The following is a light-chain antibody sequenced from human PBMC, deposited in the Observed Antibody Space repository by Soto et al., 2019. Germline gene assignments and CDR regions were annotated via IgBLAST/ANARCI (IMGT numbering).Light chain of an antibody. CDR3: CSYAGNNEV. CDR1: SSDVGGYNY. CDR2: DVS. Sequence: QSVLTQPRSVSGSPGQSVTISCTGTSSDVGGYNYVSWYQQHPGKAPKLMIYDVSKRPSGVPDRFSGSKSGNTASLTISGLQAEDEADYYCCSYAGNNEVFGGGTKVTVL. J-gene: IGLJ2*01. V-gene: IGLV2-11*01.